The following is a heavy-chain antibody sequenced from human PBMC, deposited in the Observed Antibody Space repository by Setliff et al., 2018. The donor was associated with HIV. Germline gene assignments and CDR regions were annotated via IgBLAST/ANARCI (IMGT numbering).Heavy chain of an antibody. Sequence: ASVKVSCKTSGYTFTVNHLHWVRQAPGQGVEWVGKISPDGGDTFYAQKFQGRVTLTRDTSITTAYMELSTLRDDDTAVYYCARDAGAPGRGNPLDYWGQGTLVTAPQ. J-gene: IGHJ4*02. CDR1: GYTFTVNH. CDR2: ISPDGGDT. D-gene: IGHD3-10*01. CDR3: ARDAGAPGRGNPLDY. V-gene: IGHV1-2*02.